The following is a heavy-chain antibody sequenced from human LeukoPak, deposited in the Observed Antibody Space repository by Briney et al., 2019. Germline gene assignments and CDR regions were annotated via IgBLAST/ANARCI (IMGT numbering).Heavy chain of an antibody. Sequence: PGGSLRLSCAASGLTFSNAWMSWVRQAPGKGLEWVGRIKSKTDGGTTDYAAPVKGGLNIPRNDSTNTLYLQMNSLKTEDTAVYYCTTRYSSSWYYFDYGGQGTLVTVSS. CDR1: GLTFSNAW. J-gene: IGHJ4*02. V-gene: IGHV3-15*01. D-gene: IGHD6-13*01. CDR3: TTRYSSSWYYFDY. CDR2: IKSKTDGGTT.